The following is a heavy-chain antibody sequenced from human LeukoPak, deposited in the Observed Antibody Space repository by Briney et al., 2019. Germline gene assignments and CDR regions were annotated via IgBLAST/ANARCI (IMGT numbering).Heavy chain of an antibody. CDR3: ARKLGYCSSTSCLYFDF. V-gene: IGHV4-39*07. J-gene: IGHJ4*02. D-gene: IGHD2-2*01. CDR2: IYYSGNT. Sequence: SETLSLTCTVSGGSISSYYWGWIRQPPGKGLEWIGSIYYSGNTYYNPSLKSRVTISVDTSKNQFSLKLSSVTAADTAVYYCARKLGYCSSTSCLYFDFWGQGTLVTVSS. CDR1: GGSISSYY.